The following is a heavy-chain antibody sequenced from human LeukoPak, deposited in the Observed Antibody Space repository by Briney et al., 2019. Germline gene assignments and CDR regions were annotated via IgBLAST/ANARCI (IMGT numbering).Heavy chain of an antibody. V-gene: IGHV4-59*01. CDR3: ARGGWSMVRRAPIDY. J-gene: IGHJ4*02. Sequence: SETLSLTCTVSGGSISSYYWSWIRQPPGKGLEWIGYIYYSGSTNYNPSLKSRVTISVDTSKNQFSLKLSSVTAADTAVYYCARGGWSMVRRAPIDYWGQGTLVTVSS. CDR1: GGSISSYY. CDR2: IYYSGST. D-gene: IGHD3-10*01.